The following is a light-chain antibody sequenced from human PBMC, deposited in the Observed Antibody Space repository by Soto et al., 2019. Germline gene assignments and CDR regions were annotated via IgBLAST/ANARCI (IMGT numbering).Light chain of an antibody. Sequence: QSVLTEPPSVSGTPGQRVNMSCSGSSSNIGSKSVSWYQHVPQTAPHLLIYSNNQRPSGVPGRFSGSKYGTSASLAISGLQSDDETQYYCAAWDDSLPVLGFGGGTKLTVL. CDR1: SSNIGSKS. CDR2: SNN. V-gene: IGLV1-44*01. CDR3: AAWDDSLPVLG. J-gene: IGLJ2*01.